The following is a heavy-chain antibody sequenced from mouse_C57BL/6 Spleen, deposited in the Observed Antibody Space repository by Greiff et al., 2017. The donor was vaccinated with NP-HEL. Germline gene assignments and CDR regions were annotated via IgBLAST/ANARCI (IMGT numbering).Heavy chain of an antibody. J-gene: IGHJ3*01. CDR3: ARGYSNYVAWFAY. Sequence: VQRVESGPELVKPGASVKISCKASGYSFTSYYIHWVKQRPGQGLEWIGWIYPGSGNTKYNEKFKGKATLTADTSSSTAYMQLSSLTSEDSAVYYCARGYSNYVAWFAYWGQGTLVTVSA. CDR1: GYSFTSYY. CDR2: IYPGSGNT. V-gene: IGHV1-66*01. D-gene: IGHD2-5*01.